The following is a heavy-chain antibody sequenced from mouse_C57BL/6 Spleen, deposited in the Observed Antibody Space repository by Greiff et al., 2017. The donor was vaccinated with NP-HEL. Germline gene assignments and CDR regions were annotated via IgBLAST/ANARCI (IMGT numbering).Heavy chain of an antibody. CDR1: GYAFSSSW. CDR3: AKYYGSSPFDY. Sequence: VKLVESGPELVKPGASVKISCKASGYAFSSSWMNWVKQRPGKGLEWIGRIYPGDGDTNYNGKFKGKATLTADKSSSTAYMQLSSLTSEDSAVYFCAKYYGSSPFDYWGQGTTLTVSS. CDR2: IYPGDGDT. V-gene: IGHV1-82*01. D-gene: IGHD1-1*01. J-gene: IGHJ2*01.